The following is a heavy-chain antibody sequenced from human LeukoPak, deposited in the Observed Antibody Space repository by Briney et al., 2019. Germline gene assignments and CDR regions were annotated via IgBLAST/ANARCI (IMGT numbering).Heavy chain of an antibody. D-gene: IGHD5-18*01. V-gene: IGHV4-59*01. CDR2: IYYSGST. CDR1: GGSISSYY. CDR3: ARDSRGSGYKNYFDY. J-gene: IGHJ4*02. Sequence: SETLSLTCTVSGGSISSYYWSWIRQPPGKGLEWIGYIYYSGSTYYNPSLKSRVTISVDTSKNQFSLKLNSVTAADTAVYYCARDSRGSGYKNYFDYWGQGTLVTVSS.